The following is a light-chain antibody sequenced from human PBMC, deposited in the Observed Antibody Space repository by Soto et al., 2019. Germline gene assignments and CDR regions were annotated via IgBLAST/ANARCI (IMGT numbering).Light chain of an antibody. CDR3: GTWDSRLSAVV. V-gene: IGLV1-51*01. J-gene: IGLJ2*01. Sequence: QSVLAQPPSLSAAPGQKVTISRSGSSSNIGNNYVSWYQQLPGTAPKLLIYDNNKRPSGIPDRFSGSKSGTSATLGITGLQTGDEADYYCGTWDSRLSAVVFGGGTKVTVL. CDR2: DNN. CDR1: SSNIGNNY.